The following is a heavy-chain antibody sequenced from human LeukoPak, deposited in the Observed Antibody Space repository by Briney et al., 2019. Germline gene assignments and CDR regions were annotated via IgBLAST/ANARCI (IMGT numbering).Heavy chain of an antibody. CDR2: INHSGST. D-gene: IGHD6-19*01. V-gene: IGHV4-34*01. CDR1: GGSFSGYY. Sequence: PSETLSLTCAVYGGSFSGYYWSWIRQPPGKGLEWIGEINHSGSTNYNPSLKSRATISVDTSKNQFSLKLSSVTAADTAVYYCARIYSGWYLDYWGQGTLVTVSS. CDR3: ARIYSGWYLDY. J-gene: IGHJ4*02.